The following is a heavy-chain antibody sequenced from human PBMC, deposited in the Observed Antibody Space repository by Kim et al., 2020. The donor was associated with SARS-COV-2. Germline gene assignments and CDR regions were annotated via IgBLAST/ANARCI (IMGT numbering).Heavy chain of an antibody. D-gene: IGHD3-16*02. CDR1: GGTFSSYA. CDR2: IIPIFGTA. Sequence: SVKVSCKASGGTFSSYAISWVRQAPGQGLEWMGGIIPIFGTANYAQKFQGRVTITADESTSTAYMELSSLRSEDTAVYYCARNTYDYVWGSYLPSGSGRYYFDYWGQGTLVTVSS. CDR3: ARNTYDYVWGSYLPSGSGRYYFDY. V-gene: IGHV1-69*13. J-gene: IGHJ4*02.